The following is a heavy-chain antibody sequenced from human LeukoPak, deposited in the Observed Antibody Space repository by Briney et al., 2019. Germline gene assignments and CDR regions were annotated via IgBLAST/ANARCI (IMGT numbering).Heavy chain of an antibody. Sequence: SETLSLTCTVSNRSITSDYWNWIRQSPGKGLEWIGYIYYSGYTNYNPSLKSRVTISEDTSKNQVSLRLASVTAADTAVYYCARSVSSWGTFSAIDVWGQGTVVTVSS. CDR2: IYYSGYT. CDR3: ARSVSSWGTFSAIDV. CDR1: NRSITSDY. V-gene: IGHV4-59*01. D-gene: IGHD1-7*01. J-gene: IGHJ3*01.